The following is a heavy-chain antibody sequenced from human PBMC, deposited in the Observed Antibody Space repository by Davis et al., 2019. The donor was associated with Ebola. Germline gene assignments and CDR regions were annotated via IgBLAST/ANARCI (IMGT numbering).Heavy chain of an antibody. CDR1: GFTFGGYT. Sequence: PGGSLRLSCLASGFTFGGYTMHWVRQAPGKGLEYVSDISDTGGTTSYADSVKGRFTIPRDNSKNTVYLQMSSLRAEDTALYYCVRDSYGMDVWGQGTTVTVSS. CDR3: VRDSYGMDV. J-gene: IGHJ6*02. V-gene: IGHV3-64D*06. CDR2: ISDTGGTT.